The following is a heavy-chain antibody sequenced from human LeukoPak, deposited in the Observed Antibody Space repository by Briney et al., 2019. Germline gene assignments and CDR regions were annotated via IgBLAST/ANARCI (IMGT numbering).Heavy chain of an antibody. CDR2: INAYNGNT. CDR1: GYTVTSYG. J-gene: IGHJ6*02. V-gene: IGHV1-18*01. Sequence: ASVKASCKASGYTVTSYGTSWVSQAPGQGLECMGWINAYNGNTNYAQKLQGRVTMTTDTSTSTAYMELRSLRSDDTAVYYCAREAAAAGTPLYYYYYGMDVWGQGTTVTVSS. CDR3: AREAAAAGTPLYYYYYGMDV. D-gene: IGHD6-13*01.